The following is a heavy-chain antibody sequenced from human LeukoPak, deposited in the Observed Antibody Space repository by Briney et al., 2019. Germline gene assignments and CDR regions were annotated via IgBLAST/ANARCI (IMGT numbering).Heavy chain of an antibody. CDR3: ASFGIAVAGYAFDI. D-gene: IGHD6-19*01. CDR1: GGSISSGGYY. Sequence: PSETLSLTCTVSGGSISSGGYYWSWIRQPPGKGLEWIGYIYHSGSTYYNPSLKSRVTISVDRSKNQFSLKLSSVTAADTAVYYCASFGIAVAGYAFDIWGQGTMVTVSS. CDR2: IYHSGST. V-gene: IGHV4-30-2*01. J-gene: IGHJ3*02.